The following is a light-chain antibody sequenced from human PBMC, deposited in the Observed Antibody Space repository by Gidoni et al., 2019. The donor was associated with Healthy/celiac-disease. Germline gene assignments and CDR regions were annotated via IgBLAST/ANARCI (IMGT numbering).Light chain of an antibody. J-gene: IGKJ1*01. CDR1: QSISSY. V-gene: IGKV1-39*01. CDR2: AAS. CDR3: RQSYSTPWT. Sequence: DIQMIQSPSSLSASVGDRVTITCRASQSISSYLNWYQQKPGKAPKLLIYAASSLQSGVPSRFSGSGSGTDFTLTISSLQPEDYATYYGRQSYSTPWTFXXXTKVEIK.